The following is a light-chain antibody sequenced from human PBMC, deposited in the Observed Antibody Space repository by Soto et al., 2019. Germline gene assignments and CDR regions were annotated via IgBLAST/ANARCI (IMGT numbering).Light chain of an antibody. CDR2: EVS. J-gene: IGLJ3*02. CDR3: SSYTSSATRV. V-gene: IGLV2-14*01. CDR1: SSDIGGYNY. Sequence: QSALTQSASVSGSPGQSITISCTGTSSDIGGYNYVSWYQQHPGKAPKLIIYEVSDRPSGISNRFSGSKSGTTASLTISGLQADDEADYYCSSYTSSATRVFGGGTKLTVL.